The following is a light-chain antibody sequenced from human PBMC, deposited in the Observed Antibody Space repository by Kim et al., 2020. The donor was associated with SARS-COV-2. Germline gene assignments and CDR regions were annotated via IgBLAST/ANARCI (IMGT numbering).Light chain of an antibody. CDR3: QQYNSYAYT. CDR2: KAS. CDR1: QSISSW. V-gene: IGKV1-5*03. J-gene: IGKJ2*01. Sequence: SASVGDRVTITCRASQSISSWLAWYQQKPGKAPKLLIYKASSLESGVPSRCSGSGSGTEFTHTISSLQPDDFATYYCQQYNSYAYTFGQGTELEI.